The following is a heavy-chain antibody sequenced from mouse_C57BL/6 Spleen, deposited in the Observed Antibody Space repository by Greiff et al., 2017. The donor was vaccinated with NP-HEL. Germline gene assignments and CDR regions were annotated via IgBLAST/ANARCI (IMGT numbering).Heavy chain of an antibody. Sequence: EVQLQQSGPELVKPGASVKISCKASGYTFTDYYMNWVKQSHGKSLEWIGDINPNNGGTSYNQKFKGKATLTVDKSSSTAYMELRSLTSEDSAVYYCARGRGLMTVFAYWGQGTLVTVSA. V-gene: IGHV1-26*01. CDR1: GYTFTDYY. CDR2: INPNNGGT. CDR3: ARGRGLMTVFAY. D-gene: IGHD1-1*01. J-gene: IGHJ3*01.